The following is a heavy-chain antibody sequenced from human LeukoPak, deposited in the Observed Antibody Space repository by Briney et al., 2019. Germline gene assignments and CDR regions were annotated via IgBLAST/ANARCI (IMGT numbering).Heavy chain of an antibody. Sequence: ASETLSLTCTVSGGSISSYYWSWIRQPPGKGLEWIGYIYYSGSTNYNPSLKSRVTISVDTSKNQFSLKLSSVTAADTAVYYCALLGVARPDYYYMDVWGKGTTVTVSS. D-gene: IGHD6-6*01. CDR1: GGSISSYY. CDR2: IYYSGST. V-gene: IGHV4-59*03. CDR3: ALLGVARPDYYYMDV. J-gene: IGHJ6*03.